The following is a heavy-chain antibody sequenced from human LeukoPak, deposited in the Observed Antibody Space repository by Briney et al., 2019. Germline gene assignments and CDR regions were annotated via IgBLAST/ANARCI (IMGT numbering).Heavy chain of an antibody. Sequence: SETLSLTCTVSGGSISSYYWSWIRQPPGKGLEWIGYIYYSGSTNYNSSLKSRVTISVDTSKNQFSLKLSSVTAADTAVYYCARSSYELGFDPWGQGTLVTVSS. J-gene: IGHJ5*02. D-gene: IGHD1-1*01. CDR3: ARSSYELGFDP. CDR2: IYYSGST. V-gene: IGHV4-59*01. CDR1: GGSISSYY.